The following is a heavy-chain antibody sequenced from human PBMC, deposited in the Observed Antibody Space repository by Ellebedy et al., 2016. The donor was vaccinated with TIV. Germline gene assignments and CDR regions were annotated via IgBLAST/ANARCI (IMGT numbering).Heavy chain of an antibody. Sequence: GESLKISXAASGFTFSSYWMHWVRQAPGKGLVWVSRMDSGGSTTGYADSVKGRFTISRDNAKNTLYLQMDSLRAEDTAVYYCARAGSYLSEAVFYWGQGTLVTVSS. CDR1: GFTFSSYW. CDR2: MDSGGSTT. CDR3: ARAGSYLSEAVFY. J-gene: IGHJ4*02. V-gene: IGHV3-74*01. D-gene: IGHD3-10*01.